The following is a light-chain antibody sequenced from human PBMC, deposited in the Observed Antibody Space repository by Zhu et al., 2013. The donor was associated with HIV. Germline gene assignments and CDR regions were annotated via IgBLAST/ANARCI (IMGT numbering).Light chain of an antibody. CDR2: GSS. V-gene: IGKV3-20*01. CDR3: QQYGGSPRT. Sequence: EIVLTQSPGTLSLSPGERATLSCRASQSLSSTYLAWYQQRPGQAPRLLIYGSSNRATGIPDRFSGSGSGTDFTLTISRLEPEDFAVYYCQQYGGSPRTFGQGTKVDIK. CDR1: QSLSSTY. J-gene: IGKJ1*01.